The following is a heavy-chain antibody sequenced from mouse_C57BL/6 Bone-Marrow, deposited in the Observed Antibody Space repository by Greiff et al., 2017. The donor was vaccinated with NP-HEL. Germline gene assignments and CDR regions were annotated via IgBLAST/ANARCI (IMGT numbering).Heavy chain of an antibody. J-gene: IGHJ4*01. CDR2: IHPNSGSN. Sequence: QVQLQQPGAELVKPGASVKLSCKASGYTFTSYWMHWVKQRPGQGLEWIGMIHPNSGSNNYNEKFKSKATLTVDKSSSTAYMQLSSLTSEDSAVYYCARWFVTTVVAQYYYAMDYWGQGTSVTVSS. CDR1: GYTFTSYW. V-gene: IGHV1-64*01. CDR3: ARWFVTTVVAQYYYAMDY. D-gene: IGHD1-1*01.